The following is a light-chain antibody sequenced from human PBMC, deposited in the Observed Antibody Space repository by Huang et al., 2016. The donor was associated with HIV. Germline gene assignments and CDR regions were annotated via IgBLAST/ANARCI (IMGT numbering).Light chain of an antibody. J-gene: IGKJ4*01. CDR1: RSVSTN. Sequence: EIVLTQSPATLSVSPVQRVTLSSRANRSVSTNLAWYQQRHGQAPRLLIYGSSTRAPGIPARFSGSGSGTDFSLTISSLQSEDFALYYCHQYNNWRLSFGGGTRV. CDR2: GSS. V-gene: IGKV3-15*01. CDR3: HQYNNWRLS.